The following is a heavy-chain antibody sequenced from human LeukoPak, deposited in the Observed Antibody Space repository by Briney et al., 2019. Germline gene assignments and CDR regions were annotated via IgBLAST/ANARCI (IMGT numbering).Heavy chain of an antibody. CDR2: INAENGDT. CDR3: ARDQYNVIDS. Sequence: ASVKVSCKASGYRLIGYNIDWVRQAPGQRPEWMGRINAENGDTKYSQKFQGRVTITRDTFASTSYMELSSLRSEDTAVYYCARDQYNVIDSWGQGTLVTVSS. D-gene: IGHD1-14*01. CDR1: GYRLIGYN. J-gene: IGHJ4*02. V-gene: IGHV1-3*01.